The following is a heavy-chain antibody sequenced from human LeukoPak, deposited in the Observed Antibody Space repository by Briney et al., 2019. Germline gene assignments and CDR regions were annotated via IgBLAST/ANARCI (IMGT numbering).Heavy chain of an antibody. J-gene: IGHJ4*02. V-gene: IGHV3-21*01. CDR3: ARDGRDGDYFDY. D-gene: IGHD4-17*01. CDR2: ISSSSSYI. Sequence: PGGSLRLSCAASGFTFSSYSMNWVRQAPGKGLEWVSSISSSSSYIYYADSVKGRFTISRDNAKNSLYLQMNSLRAEDTAVYYCARDGRDGDYFDYWGQGTLVTVSS. CDR1: GFTFSSYS.